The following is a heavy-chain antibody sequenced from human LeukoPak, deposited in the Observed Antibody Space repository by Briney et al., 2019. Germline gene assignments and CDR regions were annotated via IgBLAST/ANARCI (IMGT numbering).Heavy chain of an antibody. D-gene: IGHD6-6*01. CDR3: ARHSYSSSSIDY. CDR1: GYTFTSYD. J-gene: IGHJ4*02. Sequence: ASVKVSCKASGYTFTSYDINWVRQATGQGLEWMGWMNPNSGNTGYAQKFQGRVTITRNTSISTAYMELSSLRSEDTAVYYCARHSYSSSSIDYWGQGTLVTVSS. CDR2: MNPNSGNT. V-gene: IGHV1-8*03.